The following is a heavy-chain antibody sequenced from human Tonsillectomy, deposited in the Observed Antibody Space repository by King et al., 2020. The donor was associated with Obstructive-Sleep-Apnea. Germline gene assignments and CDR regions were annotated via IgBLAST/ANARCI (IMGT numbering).Heavy chain of an antibody. Sequence: VQLVESGGGLVQPGGSLRLSCAASGFTFSSYSMNWVRQAPGKGLEWVSYISSSSSTIYYADSVKGRFTISRDNAKNSLYLQMNSLRAEDTAVYYCARYSPKLSSGFDYWGQGTLVTVSS. CDR1: GFTFSSYS. CDR3: ARYSPKLSSGFDY. J-gene: IGHJ4*02. D-gene: IGHD3-22*01. V-gene: IGHV3-48*01. CDR2: ISSSSSTI.